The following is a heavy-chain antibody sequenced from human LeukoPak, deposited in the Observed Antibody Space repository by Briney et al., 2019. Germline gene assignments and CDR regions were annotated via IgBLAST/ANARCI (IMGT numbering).Heavy chain of an antibody. J-gene: IGHJ4*02. D-gene: IGHD2-21*02. CDR2: IKQDGGEK. CDR1: GFTFSTYW. V-gene: IGHV3-7*01. Sequence: PGGSLRLSCAASGFTFSTYWMSWVRQAPGKGLEWVANIKQDGGEKYYVDSVKGRFTISRDNAKNSLYLQMNSLRAEDTAVYYCAAESNPFLNLGPAGDDYWGQGTLVTVSS. CDR3: AAESNPFLNLGPAGDDY.